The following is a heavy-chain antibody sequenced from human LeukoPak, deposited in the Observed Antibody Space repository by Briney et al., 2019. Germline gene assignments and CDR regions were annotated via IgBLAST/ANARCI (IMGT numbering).Heavy chain of an antibody. V-gene: IGHV1-2*06. CDR3: ARRGLAAAGTRGPFDY. CDR2: INPNSGGT. D-gene: IGHD6-13*01. Sequence: ASVKVSCKASGYTFTCYYMHWVRQAPGQGLEWMGRINPNSGGTNYAQKFQGRVTMTRDTSISTAYMELSRLRSDDTAVYYCARRGLAAAGTRGPFDYWGQGTLVTVSS. J-gene: IGHJ4*02. CDR1: GYTFTCYY.